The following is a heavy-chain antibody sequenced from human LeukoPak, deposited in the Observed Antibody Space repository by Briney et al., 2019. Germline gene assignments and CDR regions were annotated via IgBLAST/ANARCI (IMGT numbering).Heavy chain of an antibody. Sequence: SVKVSCKASGYTFTSYDINWVRQATGQGLEGMGWMNPNSGNTGYAQKFQGRVTMTRNTSISTAYMELSSLRSEDTAVYYCARDHTAMVSGYYYYYGMDVWGQGTTVTVSS. CDR2: MNPNSGNT. J-gene: IGHJ6*02. CDR1: GYTFTSYD. D-gene: IGHD5-18*01. CDR3: ARDHTAMVSGYYYYYGMDV. V-gene: IGHV1-8*01.